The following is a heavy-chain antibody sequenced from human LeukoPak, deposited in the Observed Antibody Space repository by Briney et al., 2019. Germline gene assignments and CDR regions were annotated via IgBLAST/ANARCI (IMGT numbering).Heavy chain of an antibody. CDR2: INPNSGGT. V-gene: IGHV1-2*02. CDR1: GYTFASFG. D-gene: IGHD5-18*01. Sequence: ASVKVSCKASGYTFASFGVSWVRQAPGQGLEWMGWINPNSGGTNYAQKFQGRVTMTRDTSISTAYMELSRLRSDDTAVYYCARDYSDTAMVTRFDPWGQGTLVTVSS. J-gene: IGHJ5*02. CDR3: ARDYSDTAMVTRFDP.